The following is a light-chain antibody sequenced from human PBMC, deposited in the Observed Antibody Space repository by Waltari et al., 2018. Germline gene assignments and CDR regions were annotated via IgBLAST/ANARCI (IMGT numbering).Light chain of an antibody. CDR3: KKYNSAPLT. J-gene: IGKJ3*01. CDR1: QDINNY. Sequence: DIQMTQSPSSLSASVGDRVTITCRASQDINNYLVWYQQKPGKVPKVLIYGSSTLQSGVPSRFSGSGSGTDFTLTITSLQPEDVATYYCKKYNSAPLTFGPGTKVDIK. V-gene: IGKV1-27*01. CDR2: GSS.